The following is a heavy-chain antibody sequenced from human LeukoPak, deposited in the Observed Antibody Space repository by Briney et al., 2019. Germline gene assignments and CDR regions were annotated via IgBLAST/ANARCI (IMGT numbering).Heavy chain of an antibody. CDR1: GYTFTSNY. V-gene: IGHV1-2*02. J-gene: IGHJ6*03. CDR2: INPNSGGT. Sequence: GASVKVSCKAFGYTFTSNYMHWVRQAPGQGLEWMGWINPNSGGTNYAQKFQGRVTMTRDTSISTAYMELSRLRSDDTAVYYCAREGRTPVVATITDYYYYYMDVWGKGTTVTISS. CDR3: AREGRTPVVATITDYYYYYMDV. D-gene: IGHD5-12*01.